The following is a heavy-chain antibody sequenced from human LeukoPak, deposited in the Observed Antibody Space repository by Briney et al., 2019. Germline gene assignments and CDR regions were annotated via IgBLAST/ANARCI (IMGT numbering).Heavy chain of an antibody. J-gene: IGHJ6*03. CDR1: GFTFSSYG. Sequence: GGSLRLSCAASGFTFSSYGMHWVRQAPGKGLEWVAFIRYDGSNKYYADSVKGRFTISRDNSKNTLYLRMNSLRAEDTAVYYCAKDGGSYYGDYYYYMDVWGKGTTVTVSS. V-gene: IGHV3-30*02. D-gene: IGHD1-26*01. CDR2: IRYDGSNK. CDR3: AKDGGSYYGDYYYYMDV.